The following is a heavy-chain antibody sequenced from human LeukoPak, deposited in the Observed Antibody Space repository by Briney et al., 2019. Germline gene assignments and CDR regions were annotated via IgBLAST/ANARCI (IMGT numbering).Heavy chain of an antibody. V-gene: IGHV4-30-2*01. Sequence: SETLSLTCTVSGGSISSGGYYWSWIRQPPGKGLEWIGYIYHSGSTYYNPSLKSRVTISVDTSKNQFSLKLSSVTAADTAVYYCARDPDIYGSGRLEYFQHWGQGTLVTVSS. J-gene: IGHJ1*01. CDR3: ARDPDIYGSGRLEYFQH. CDR1: GGSISSGGYY. CDR2: IYHSGST. D-gene: IGHD3-10*01.